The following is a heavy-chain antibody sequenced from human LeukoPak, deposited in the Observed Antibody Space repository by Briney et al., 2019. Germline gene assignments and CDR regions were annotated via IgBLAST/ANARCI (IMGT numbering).Heavy chain of an antibody. CDR3: AGKIAALFDY. J-gene: IGHJ4*02. Sequence: GGSLRLSCAASGFTFSSYAMSWVRQAPGKGLEWVSAISGSVGSTYYADSVKGRFTISRDNSKNTLYLQMNSLRAEDTAVYYCAGKIAALFDYWGQGTLVTVSS. D-gene: IGHD6-13*01. V-gene: IGHV3-23*01. CDR2: ISGSVGST. CDR1: GFTFSSYA.